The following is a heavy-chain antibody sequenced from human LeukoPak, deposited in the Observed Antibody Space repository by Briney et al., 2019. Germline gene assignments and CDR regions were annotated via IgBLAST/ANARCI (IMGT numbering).Heavy chain of an antibody. CDR2: FYNSGST. J-gene: IGHJ4*02. Sequence: SETLSLTCTFSGGSISSSNYYWGWIRQPPGKGLEWIGSFYNSGSTYYNPSLKSRVTISVDTSKSQLSLKLSSVTAADTAVYYCASNVGYSTDWGQGTLVTVSS. D-gene: IGHD3-22*01. V-gene: IGHV4-39*01. CDR3: ASNVGYSTD. CDR1: GGSISSSNYY.